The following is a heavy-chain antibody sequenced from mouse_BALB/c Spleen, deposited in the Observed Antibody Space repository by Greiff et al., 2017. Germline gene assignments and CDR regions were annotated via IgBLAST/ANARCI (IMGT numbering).Heavy chain of an antibody. V-gene: IGHV5-17*02. CDR3: ARGAAWFAY. J-gene: IGHJ3*01. CDR1: GFTFSSFG. Sequence: EVNLVESGGGLVQPGGSRKLSCAASGFTFSSFGMHWVRQAPEKGLEWVAYISSGSSTIYYADTVKGRFTISRDNPKNTLFLQMTSLRSEDTAMYYCARGAAWFAYWGQGTLVTVSA. CDR2: ISSGSSTI.